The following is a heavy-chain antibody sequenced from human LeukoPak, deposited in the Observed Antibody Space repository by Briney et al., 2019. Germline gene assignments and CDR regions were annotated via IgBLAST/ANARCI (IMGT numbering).Heavy chain of an antibody. CDR3: AKVRFWYQMLDGLDY. V-gene: IGHV3-30*18. CDR1: GFTFSSYG. CDR2: ISYDGSNK. D-gene: IGHD2-2*01. Sequence: GGSLGLSCAASGFTFSSYGMHWVRPAPGKGVEGVAVISYDGSNKYYADSVRGRFTISRHNSKNKLYLQMHSLRAEDTAVYYCAKVRFWYQMLDGLDYWGQGTLVTVSS. J-gene: IGHJ4*02.